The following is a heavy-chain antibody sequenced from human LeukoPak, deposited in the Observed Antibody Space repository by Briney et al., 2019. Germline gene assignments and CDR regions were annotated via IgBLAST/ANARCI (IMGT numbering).Heavy chain of an antibody. V-gene: IGHV4-34*01. Sequence: SETLSLTCAVYGGAFSDSHWNWIRQPPGKGLEWIGEINHSGSTNYNPSLKSRVTISLDTSKNHFSLKVSSVTAADTAMYYCARHGRGYYDILTGYLDYWGQGTLVTVSS. CDR1: GGAFSDSH. D-gene: IGHD3-9*01. CDR2: INHSGST. J-gene: IGHJ4*02. CDR3: ARHGRGYYDILTGYLDY.